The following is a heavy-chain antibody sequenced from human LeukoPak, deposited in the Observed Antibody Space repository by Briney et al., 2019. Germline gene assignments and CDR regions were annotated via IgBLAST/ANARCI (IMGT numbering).Heavy chain of an antibody. CDR2: ISDTGNT. J-gene: IGHJ4*02. V-gene: IGHV3-23*01. CDR1: GFTFSNSA. CDR3: AKAPVTTCRGAFCYPFDY. D-gene: IGHD2-15*01. Sequence: PGGSLRLSCAASGFTFSNSAMSWVRQAPGKGLEWVSAISDTGNTYHADSVKGRFTISRDSSKNTLFLQMNRLRPEDAAVYYCAKAPVTTCRGAFCYPFDYWGLGTLVTVSS.